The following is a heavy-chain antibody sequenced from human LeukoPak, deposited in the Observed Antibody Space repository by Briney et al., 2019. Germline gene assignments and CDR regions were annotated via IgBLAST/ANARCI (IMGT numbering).Heavy chain of an antibody. J-gene: IGHJ6*03. CDR3: AKPSRDTSYYMDV. Sequence: GGSLRLSCAASGFTFSSYSMNWVRQAPGKGLEWVSPISSSSSYIYYADSVKGRFTISRDNSKNTLYLQMNSLRAEDTAVYYCAKPSRDTSYYMDVWGKGTTVTISS. V-gene: IGHV3-21*04. D-gene: IGHD2-2*02. CDR2: ISSSSSYI. CDR1: GFTFSSYS.